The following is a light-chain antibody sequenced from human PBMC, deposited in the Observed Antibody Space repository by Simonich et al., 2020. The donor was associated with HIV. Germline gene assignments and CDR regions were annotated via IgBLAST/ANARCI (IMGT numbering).Light chain of an antibody. CDR2: AAS. J-gene: IGKJ1*01. CDR1: QGISIS. Sequence: DIQMTQSPSSLSASVGDRVTITCRASQGISISLAWYQHKPGKAPKLLLYAASRLESGVPSRFSGSGSGTDYTLTISSLQPEDFASYYCQQYYSTPPWTFGQGTKVEIK. V-gene: IGKV1-NL1*01. CDR3: QQYYSTPPWT.